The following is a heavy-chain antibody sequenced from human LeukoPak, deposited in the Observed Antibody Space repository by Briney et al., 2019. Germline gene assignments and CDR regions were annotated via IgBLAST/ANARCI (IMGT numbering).Heavy chain of an antibody. CDR1: GFTVSSNY. CDR2: IYSGGST. V-gene: IGHV3-66*02. CDR3: ARGSHAGREAFDI. Sequence: PGGSLRLSCAASGFTVSSNYMSWVRQAPGKGLEWVSVIYSGGSTYYADSVKGRFTISRDNSKNTLYLQMNSLRAEDTAVYYCARGSHAGREAFDIWGQGTMVTASS. J-gene: IGHJ3*02. D-gene: IGHD2-2*01.